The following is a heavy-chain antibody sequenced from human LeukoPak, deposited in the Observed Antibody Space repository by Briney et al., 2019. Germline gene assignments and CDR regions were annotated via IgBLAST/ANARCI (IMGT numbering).Heavy chain of an antibody. V-gene: IGHV3-23*01. CDR1: GFKFGGYT. CDR3: AKDKVPDSRWNIDY. Sequence: PGGSLRLSCVGSGFKFGGYTLNWVRQAPGKGLEWVAGVTASGAATYYADSVRGRFTISRDNSKTTVYLQMNSLRGEDTALYYCAKDKVPDSRWNIDYWGQGTWSPSPQ. CDR2: VTASGAAT. J-gene: IGHJ4*02. D-gene: IGHD1/OR15-1a*01.